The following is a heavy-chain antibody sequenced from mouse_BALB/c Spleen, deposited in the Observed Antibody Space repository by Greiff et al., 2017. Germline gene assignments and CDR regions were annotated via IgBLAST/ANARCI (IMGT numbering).Heavy chain of an antibody. J-gene: IGHJ1*01. Sequence: VQLQQPGAELVKPGASVKLSCKASGYTFTSYCMHWVKQRPGRGLEWIGRIDPNSGGTKYNEKFKSKATLTVDKPSSTAYMELSSLTSEDSAVSYFSRWATYDSYEGDYWYLDVWGEGTTVTVSS. V-gene: IGHV1-62-3*01. CDR1: GYTFTSYC. CDR2: IDPNSGGT. D-gene: IGHD2-1*01. CDR3: SRWATYDSYEGDYWYLDV.